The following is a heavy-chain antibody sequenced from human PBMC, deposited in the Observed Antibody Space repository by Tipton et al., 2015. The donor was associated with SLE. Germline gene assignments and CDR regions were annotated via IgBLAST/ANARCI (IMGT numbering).Heavy chain of an antibody. Sequence: TLSLTCAVYGGSFSGYYWSWIRQPPGKGLEWIGETNHSGSTNYNPSLKSRVTISVDKSKNQFSLKLSSVTAADTAVYYCAREFEGLYDSSGYYWGYWGQGTLVTVSS. CDR3: AREFEGLYDSSGYYWGY. V-gene: IGHV4-34*01. CDR1: GGSFSGYY. CDR2: TNHSGST. J-gene: IGHJ4*02. D-gene: IGHD3-22*01.